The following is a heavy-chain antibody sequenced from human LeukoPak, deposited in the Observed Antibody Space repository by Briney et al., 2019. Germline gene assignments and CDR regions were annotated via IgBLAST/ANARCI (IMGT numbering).Heavy chain of an antibody. Sequence: SETLSLTCTVSGYSISSGYYWGWIRQPPGKALEWIGSMYQTGSTYYNPSLKSRVTMSVDTSKNQFSLKLSSVTAADTAVYYCARDPRPWGQGTLVTVSS. CDR3: ARDPRP. CDR1: GYSISSGYY. J-gene: IGHJ5*02. V-gene: IGHV4-38-2*02. CDR2: MYQTGST.